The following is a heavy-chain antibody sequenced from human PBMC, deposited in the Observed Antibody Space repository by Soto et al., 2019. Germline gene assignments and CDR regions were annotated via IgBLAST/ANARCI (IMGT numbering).Heavy chain of an antibody. CDR1: GYTFSNYY. J-gene: IGHJ4*02. Sequence: QVHLVQSGAEVKRPGVSVKVSCKASGYTFSNYYMHWVRQVPGHGLEWMGIINPSGGGTTYAQRFRGRLTVTRDTSTSTVYMELSRLRSDDMAIYFCARAPQYGSAGYYYNFWGQGTLVTVSS. D-gene: IGHD3-10*01. CDR3: ARAPQYGSAGYYYNF. CDR2: INPSGGGT. V-gene: IGHV1-46*01.